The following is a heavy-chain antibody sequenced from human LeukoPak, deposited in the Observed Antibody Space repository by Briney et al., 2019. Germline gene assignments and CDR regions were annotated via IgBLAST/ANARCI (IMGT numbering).Heavy chain of an antibody. V-gene: IGHV3-74*01. CDR3: ARGGSDTAMAHDY. CDR1: GFTFSSYG. D-gene: IGHD5-18*01. J-gene: IGHJ4*02. Sequence: PGGSLRLSCAASGFTFSSYGMHWVRQAPGKGLEWVSRINRDGSRTDYADSVKGRFTISRDDAKNTLYLQVNSLRVEDTAVYFCARGGSDTAMAHDYWGQGTLVTVSS. CDR2: INRDGSRT.